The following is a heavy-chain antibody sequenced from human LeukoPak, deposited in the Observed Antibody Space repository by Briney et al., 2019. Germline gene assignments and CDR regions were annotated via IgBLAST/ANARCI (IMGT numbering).Heavy chain of an antibody. J-gene: IGHJ2*01. Sequence: PSETLSLTCSVSGGSVTTYYWTWIRQHPGKGLEWIGYMYYTGYTNHNPSLKSRVTISVDTSRNQFSLKLNSVTAADTAVYYCATTVFDSSKSHWYFDLWGRGALVTVSS. CDR1: GGSVTTYY. CDR3: ATTVFDSSKSHWYFDL. CDR2: MYYTGYT. V-gene: IGHV4-59*02. D-gene: IGHD3-22*01.